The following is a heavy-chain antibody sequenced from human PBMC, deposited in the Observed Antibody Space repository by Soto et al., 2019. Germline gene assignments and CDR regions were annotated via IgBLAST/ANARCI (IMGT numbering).Heavy chain of an antibody. J-gene: IGHJ6*02. V-gene: IGHV1-2*04. CDR3: ARARLAQKGIFGVVRYGMDV. CDR1: GYTFTGYY. D-gene: IGHD3-3*01. Sequence: ASVKVSCKASGYTFTGYYMHWVRQAPGQGLEWMGWINPNSGGTNYAQKFQGWVTMTRDTSISTAYMELSRLRSDDTAVYYRARARLAQKGIFGVVRYGMDVWGQGTTVTVSS. CDR2: INPNSGGT.